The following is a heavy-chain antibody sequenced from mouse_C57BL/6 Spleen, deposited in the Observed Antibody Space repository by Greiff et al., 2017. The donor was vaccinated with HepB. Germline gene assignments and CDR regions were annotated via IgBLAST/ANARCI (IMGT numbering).Heavy chain of an antibody. CDR1: GFTFTDYY. CDR3: ARYIRGVLYYFDY. Sequence: EVKLVESGGGLVQPGGSLSLSCAASGFTFTDYYMSWVRQPPGKALEWLGFIRNKANGYTTEYSASVLGRFTISRDNSQSILYLQMNALRAEDSATYYCARYIRGVLYYFDYWGQGTTLTVAS. V-gene: IGHV7-3*01. CDR2: IRNKANGYTT. J-gene: IGHJ2*01. D-gene: IGHD1-1*02.